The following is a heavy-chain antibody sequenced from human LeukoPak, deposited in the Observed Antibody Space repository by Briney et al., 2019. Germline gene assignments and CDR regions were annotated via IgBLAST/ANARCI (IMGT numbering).Heavy chain of an antibody. Sequence: PSETLSLTCTVSGGSISRYYWSWIRQPPGKGLEWIGYIYYSGSTNYNPSLKSRVTISVDTSKNQFSLKLSSVTAADTAVYYCARGGEWFGANWGQGTLVTVSS. V-gene: IGHV4-59*01. CDR3: ARGGEWFGAN. J-gene: IGHJ4*02. CDR1: GGSISRYY. D-gene: IGHD3-3*01. CDR2: IYYSGST.